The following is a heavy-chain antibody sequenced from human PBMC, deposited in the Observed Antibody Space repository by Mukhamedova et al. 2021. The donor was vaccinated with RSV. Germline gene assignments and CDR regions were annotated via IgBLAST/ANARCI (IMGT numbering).Heavy chain of an antibody. CDR3: ARVGWTYCSGDCVLDS. J-gene: IGHJ4*02. D-gene: IGHD2-21*02. V-gene: IGHV1-46*01. Sequence: EYMGIINPTGGSTSYAQTFQGRVTMTRDTSTNTAYMELSSLRSEDTAAYYCARVGWTYCSGDCVLDSWGQGTLVTASS. CDR2: INPTGGST.